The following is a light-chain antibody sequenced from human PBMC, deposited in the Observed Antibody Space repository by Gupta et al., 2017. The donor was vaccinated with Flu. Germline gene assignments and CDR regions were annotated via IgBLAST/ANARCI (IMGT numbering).Light chain of an antibody. J-gene: IGLJ2*01. CDR3: QASEDSLNLVV. V-gene: IGLV1-44*01. CDR1: NIGSKP. CDR2: NDS. Sequence: NIGSKPVRWYQQFPGKDPKLIIYNDSQRPSGIPDRFSGSKSGTTDSLTISGVQSEEEAEYYCQASEDSLNLVVFGGGTKLTVL.